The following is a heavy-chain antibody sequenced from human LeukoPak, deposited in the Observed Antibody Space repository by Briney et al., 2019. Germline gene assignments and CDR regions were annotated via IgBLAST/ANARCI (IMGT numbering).Heavy chain of an antibody. CDR3: ARVADSSSWSPFDY. Sequence: SETLSLTCTVSGGSISSYYWSWIRQPPGKGLEWIGYIYYSGSTNCNPSLKSRVTISVDTSKNQFSLKLSSVTAADTAVYYCARVADSSSWSPFDYWGQGTLVTVSS. D-gene: IGHD6-13*01. V-gene: IGHV4-59*01. J-gene: IGHJ4*02. CDR2: IYYSGST. CDR1: GGSISSYY.